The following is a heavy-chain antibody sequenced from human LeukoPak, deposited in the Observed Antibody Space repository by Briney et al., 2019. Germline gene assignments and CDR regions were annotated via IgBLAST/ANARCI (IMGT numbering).Heavy chain of an antibody. Sequence: GGSLRLSCAASGFIVSSNCISWLRQAPGKGLEWVSVIYSGGSTYYADSVKGRFTISRDNSKNTLYLQMNSLRAEDTAVYYCASGYCTNGVCSPHDAFDIWGQGTMVTVSS. V-gene: IGHV3-66*01. CDR1: GFIVSSNC. CDR2: IYSGGST. J-gene: IGHJ3*02. D-gene: IGHD2-8*01. CDR3: ASGYCTNGVCSPHDAFDI.